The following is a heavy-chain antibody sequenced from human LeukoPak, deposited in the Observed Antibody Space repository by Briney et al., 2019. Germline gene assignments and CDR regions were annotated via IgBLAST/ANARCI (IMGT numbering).Heavy chain of an antibody. V-gene: IGHV4-34*01. J-gene: IGHJ6*03. CDR2: INHSGST. CDR1: GGSFSGYY. CDR3: AREYSSSSGYMDV. D-gene: IGHD6-6*01. Sequence: SETLSLTCAVYGGSFSGYYWSWIRQPPGKGLEWIGEINHSGSTYYNPSLKSRVTISVDTSKNQFSLKLTSVTAADTAVYYCAREYSSSSGYMDVWGKGTTVTVSS.